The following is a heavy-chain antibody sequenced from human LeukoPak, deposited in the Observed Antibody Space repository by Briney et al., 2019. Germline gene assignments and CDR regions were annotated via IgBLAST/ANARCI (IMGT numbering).Heavy chain of an antibody. V-gene: IGHV3-23*01. D-gene: IGHD3-22*01. CDR1: GFTFSSYA. CDR3: AKENLPHYYDSSGYANWFDP. Sequence: GVSLRLSCAASGFTFSSYAMSWVRQAPGKGLEWVSAISGSGGSTYYADSVKGRFTISRDNSKNTLYLQMNSLRAEDTAVYYCAKENLPHYYDSSGYANWFDPWGQGTLVTASS. CDR2: ISGSGGST. J-gene: IGHJ5*02.